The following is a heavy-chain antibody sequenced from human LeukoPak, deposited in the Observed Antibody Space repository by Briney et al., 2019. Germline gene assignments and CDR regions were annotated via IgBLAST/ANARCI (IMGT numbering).Heavy chain of an antibody. J-gene: IGHJ5*02. D-gene: IGHD2-2*01. CDR1: GFTFSSYA. V-gene: IGHV3-30*04. CDR2: IRYDGSNK. CDR3: ASEDCSSTSCYPLP. Sequence: GGSLRLSCAASGFTFSSYAMHWVRQAPGKGLEWVAFIRYDGSNKYYADSVKGRFTISRDNSKNTLYLQMNSLRAEDTAVYYCASEDCSSTSCYPLPRGQGTLVTVSS.